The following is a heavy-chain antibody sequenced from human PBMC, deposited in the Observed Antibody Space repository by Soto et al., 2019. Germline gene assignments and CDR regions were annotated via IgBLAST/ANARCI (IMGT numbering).Heavy chain of an antibody. D-gene: IGHD3-22*01. J-gene: IGHJ4*02. V-gene: IGHV4-59*01. Sequence: ETLSLTCTVYGGSISSYYWSWIRQPPGKGLEWIGYIYYSGSTNYNPSLKSRVTISVDTSKNQFSLKLSSVTAADTAVYYCARMDYYDSSGSIFDYWGQGTLVT. CDR2: IYYSGST. CDR3: ARMDYYDSSGSIFDY. CDR1: GGSISSYY.